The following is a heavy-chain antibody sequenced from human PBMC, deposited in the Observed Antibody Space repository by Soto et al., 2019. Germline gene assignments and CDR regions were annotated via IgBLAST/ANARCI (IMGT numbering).Heavy chain of an antibody. D-gene: IGHD6-13*01. J-gene: IGHJ6*02. CDR1: GFTFSSYA. Sequence: GGSMRLSCAASGFTFSSYAMSWVRQAPGKGLVWVSAINNNGGNTYYADSVKGRFTISRDNAENTLYLQMNSLRAEDTAVYYCARGGLQHALDVWGQGSTVTVSS. CDR2: INNNGGNT. CDR3: ARGGLQHALDV. V-gene: IGHV3-23*01.